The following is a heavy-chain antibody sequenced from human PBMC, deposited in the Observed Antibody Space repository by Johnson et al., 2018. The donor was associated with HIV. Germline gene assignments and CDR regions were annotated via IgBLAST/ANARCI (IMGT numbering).Heavy chain of an antibody. Sequence: QVKLVESGGGVVQPGGSLRLSCAASGFTFSSYGMHWVRQAPGKGLECVAFIRYDGSNKYYADSVKGRFTISRDNSKNTLYLQMNSLRAEDTAVYYCAKVKWELSLNDAFDIWGQGTMVTVSS. CDR1: GFTFSSYG. CDR3: AKVKWELSLNDAFDI. J-gene: IGHJ3*02. CDR2: IRYDGSNK. V-gene: IGHV3-30*02. D-gene: IGHD1-26*01.